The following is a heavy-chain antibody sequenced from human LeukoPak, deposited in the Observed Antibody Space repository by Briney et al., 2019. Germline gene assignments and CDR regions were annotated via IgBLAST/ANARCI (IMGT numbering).Heavy chain of an antibody. CDR1: GFAFSSYW. D-gene: IGHD2-15*01. J-gene: IGHJ4*02. Sequence: GGSLRLSCAASGFAFSSYWMHWVRQAPGKGLVWVSRINSDGSSTSYADSVKGRFTISRDNAKNTLYLQMNSLRAEDTAVYYCAKQLGYCSDGSCYFPYWGQGTLVTVSS. CDR3: AKQLGYCSDGSCYFPY. CDR2: INSDGSST. V-gene: IGHV3-74*01.